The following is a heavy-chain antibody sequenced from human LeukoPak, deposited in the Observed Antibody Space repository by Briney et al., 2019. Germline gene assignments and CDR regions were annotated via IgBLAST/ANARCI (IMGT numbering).Heavy chain of an antibody. Sequence: GGSLRLSCAASGFTFNTYHMYWVRQGPGKGLEWVAVMWSDGNTKYYADSVKGRFTISGDSSDNTLYPQMNSLTAEDTAVYYCARSRDYGGGYFDYWGQGTLVTVSS. V-gene: IGHV3-33*01. CDR3: ARSRDYGGGYFDY. CDR2: MWSDGNTK. J-gene: IGHJ4*02. D-gene: IGHD4-23*01. CDR1: GFTFNTYH.